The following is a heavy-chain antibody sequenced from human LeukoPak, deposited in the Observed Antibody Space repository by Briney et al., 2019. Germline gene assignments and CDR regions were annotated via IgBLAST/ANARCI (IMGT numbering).Heavy chain of an antibody. V-gene: IGHV4-59*01. CDR2: IYYIGTT. CDR3: AREGYGSGSSHFMDV. CDR1: GVSISSYF. J-gene: IGHJ6*03. D-gene: IGHD3-10*01. Sequence: SETLSLTCTVSGVSISSYFWTWIRQAPGKGLEWIGYIYYIGTTNYNPSLKNRATISVDMSKNQFSLKLTSVTAADTAVYYCAREGYGSGSSHFMDVWGTGTTVTVSS.